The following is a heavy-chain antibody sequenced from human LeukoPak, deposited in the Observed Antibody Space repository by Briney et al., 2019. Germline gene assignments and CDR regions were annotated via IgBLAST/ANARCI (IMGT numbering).Heavy chain of an antibody. V-gene: IGHV1-2*02. Sequence: GASVKVSCKASGYTFTGYYMHWVRQAPGQGLEWMGWINPNSGGTNYAQKFQGRVTMTRDTPISTAYMELSGLRSDDTAVYYCARARGYSGYDGHYYYYGMDVWGQGTTVTVSS. CDR2: INPNSGGT. CDR3: ARARGYSGYDGHYYYYGMDV. CDR1: GYTFTGYY. D-gene: IGHD5-12*01. J-gene: IGHJ6*02.